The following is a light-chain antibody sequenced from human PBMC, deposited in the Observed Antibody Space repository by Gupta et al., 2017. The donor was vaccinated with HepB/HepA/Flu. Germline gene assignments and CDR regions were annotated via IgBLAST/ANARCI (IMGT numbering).Light chain of an antibody. CDR2: KAS. CDR3: QQDNTYSVT. V-gene: IGKV1-5*03. J-gene: IGKJ1*01. CDR1: QSISSW. Sequence: DIQMTQSPSTLSASVGDRVTITYRASQSISSWLAWYQQNPGKAPKPLIYKASTVDSGVPSRFSGSGSGTEFTLTISILHPDDFATYYCQQDNTYSVTFGQGTKVEIK.